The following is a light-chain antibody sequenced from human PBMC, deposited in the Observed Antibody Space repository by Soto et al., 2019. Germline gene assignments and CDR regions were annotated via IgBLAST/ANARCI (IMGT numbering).Light chain of an antibody. CDR1: SSDVGGYNY. CDR3: SSYTSSSTLDV. CDR2: EVS. J-gene: IGLJ1*01. V-gene: IGLV2-14*01. Sequence: SVRTHPPSVSGSPGQSITISCTGTSSDVGGYNYVSWYQQHPGKAPKLMIYEVSNRPSGVSNRFSGSKSGNTASLTISGLQAEDEADYYCSSYTSSSTLDVFGTGTKVTV.